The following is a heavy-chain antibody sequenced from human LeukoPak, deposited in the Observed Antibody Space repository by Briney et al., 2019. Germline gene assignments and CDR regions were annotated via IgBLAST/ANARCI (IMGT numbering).Heavy chain of an antibody. CDR1: GYSISSGYY. D-gene: IGHD6-6*01. V-gene: IGHV4-38-2*01. CDR3: ASYEYSSSWVNYFDY. CDR2: IYHSGST. Sequence: SETLSLTCAVSGYSISSGYYWGWIRQPPGKGLEWIGSIYHSGSTYYNPSLKSRVTISVDTSKNRFSLKLSSVTAADTAVYYCASYEYSSSWVNYFDYWGQGTLVTVSS. J-gene: IGHJ4*02.